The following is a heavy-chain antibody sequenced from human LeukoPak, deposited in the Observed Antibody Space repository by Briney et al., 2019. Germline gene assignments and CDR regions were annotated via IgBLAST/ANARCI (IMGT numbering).Heavy chain of an antibody. CDR2: INSDGSST. CDR3: ARGSPLYGSGTYGLDAFDI. J-gene: IGHJ3*02. CDR1: GFTFSNYW. Sequence: QPGGSLRLSCTASGFTFSNYWMHWVRQAPGKGLVWVSRINSDGSSTSYADSVKGRFTISRDNAKNTLYLQMNSLRAEDTAVYYCARGSPLYGSGTYGLDAFDIGGQGTMVTVSS. D-gene: IGHD3-10*01. V-gene: IGHV3-74*01.